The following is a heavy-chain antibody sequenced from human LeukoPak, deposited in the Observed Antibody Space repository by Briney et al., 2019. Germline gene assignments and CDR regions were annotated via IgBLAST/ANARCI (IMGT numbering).Heavy chain of an antibody. CDR3: ARIRIAAAGFDY. CDR2: INHSGST. J-gene: IGHJ4*02. Sequence: SETLSLTCAVYGGSFSGYYWSWLRQPPGKGLEWIGEINHSGSTNYNPSLTSRVTISVDTSKNQFSLKLSSVTAADTAVYYCARIRIAAAGFDYWGQGTLVTVSS. D-gene: IGHD6-6*01. V-gene: IGHV4-34*01. CDR1: GGSFSGYY.